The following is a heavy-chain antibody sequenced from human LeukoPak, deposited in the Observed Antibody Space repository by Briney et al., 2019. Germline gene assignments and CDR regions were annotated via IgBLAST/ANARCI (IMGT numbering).Heavy chain of an antibody. V-gene: IGHV1-2*02. J-gene: IGHJ6*03. CDR2: INPNSGGT. Sequence: ASVKVSCKASGYTFTGYYMHWVRQAPGQGLEWMGWINPNSGGTNYAQKFQGRVTITRDTSASTAYMELSSLRSEDMAVYYCARNDPYYYYMDVWGKGTTVTVSS. CDR1: GYTFTGYY. CDR3: ARNDPYYYYMDV.